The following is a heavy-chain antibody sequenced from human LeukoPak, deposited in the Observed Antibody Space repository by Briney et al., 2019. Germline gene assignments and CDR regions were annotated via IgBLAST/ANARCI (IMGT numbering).Heavy chain of an antibody. CDR3: ARLFSTGRFDY. CDR1: GFTFSSYW. D-gene: IGHD1-14*01. CDR2: INSDGSST. V-gene: IGHV3-74*01. J-gene: IGHJ4*02. Sequence: TGGSLRLSCAASGFTFSSYWMHWVRQAPGKGLVWVSRINSDGSSTSYADSVKGRFTISRDNAKNTVYLQMNSLRAEDTAVYYCARLFSTGRFDYWGQGTLVAVSS.